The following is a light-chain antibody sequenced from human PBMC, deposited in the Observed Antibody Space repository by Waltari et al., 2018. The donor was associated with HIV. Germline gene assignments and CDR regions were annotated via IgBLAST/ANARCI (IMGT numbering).Light chain of an antibody. V-gene: IGLV1-44*01. CDR1: NSNIGSNT. J-gene: IGLJ1*01. CDR3: AAWDDSLNGQGV. CDR2: GNN. Sequence: QSVLTQPPSASGTPGQRVTISCSGSNSNIGSNTVNWYQKVPGMAPKLGIYGNNPRPRGGSARFSGSKSATSASLAISGLQSEDEADYYCAAWDDSLNGQGVFGTGTRVTVL.